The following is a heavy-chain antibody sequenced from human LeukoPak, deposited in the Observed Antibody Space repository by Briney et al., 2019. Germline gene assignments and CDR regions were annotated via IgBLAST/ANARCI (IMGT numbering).Heavy chain of an antibody. CDR2: IYTSGST. CDR3: ARVHFGPPEHYFDS. D-gene: IGHD1-14*01. Sequence: KPSETLSLTCTVSGGSISSYYWSWIRQPAGKGLEWIGRIYTSGSTNYNPSLKSRVTMSVDTSKNQFSLKLSSVTAADTAVYYCARVHFGPPEHYFDSWGQGTLVTVSS. V-gene: IGHV4-4*07. J-gene: IGHJ4*02. CDR1: GGSISSYY.